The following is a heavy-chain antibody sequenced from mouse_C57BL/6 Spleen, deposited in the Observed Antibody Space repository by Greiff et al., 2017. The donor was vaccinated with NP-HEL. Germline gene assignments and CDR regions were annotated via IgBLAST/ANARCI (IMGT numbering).Heavy chain of an antibody. CDR1: GYTFTSYW. V-gene: IGHV1-69*01. CDR3: AVITTVVQSYYFDY. D-gene: IGHD1-1*01. Sequence: QVQLKQPGAELVMPGASVKLSCKASGYTFTSYWMHWVKQRPGQGLEWIGEIDPSDSYTNYNQKFKGKSTLTVDKSSSTAYMQLSSLTSEDSAVYYCAVITTVVQSYYFDYWGQGTTLTVSS. J-gene: IGHJ2*01. CDR2: IDPSDSYT.